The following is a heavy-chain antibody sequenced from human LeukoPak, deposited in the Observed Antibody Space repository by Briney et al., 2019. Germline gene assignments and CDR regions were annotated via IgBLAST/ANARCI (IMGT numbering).Heavy chain of an antibody. CDR1: GFTFSSYS. CDR2: ISSSSSTI. CDR3: ARAHSGYCSSTSCYSNWFDP. V-gene: IGHV3-48*01. D-gene: IGHD2-2*03. J-gene: IGHJ5*02. Sequence: GGSLRLSCAASGFTFSSYSMNWVRQAPGKGLEWVSYISSSSSTIYYADSVKGRFTISRDNAKNSLNLQMNSLRAEDTAVYYCARAHSGYCSSTSCYSNWFDPWGQGTLVTVSS.